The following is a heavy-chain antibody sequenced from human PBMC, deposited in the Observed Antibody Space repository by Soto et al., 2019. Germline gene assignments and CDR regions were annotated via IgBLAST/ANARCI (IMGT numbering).Heavy chain of an antibody. CDR1: GYSFTSYW. CDR3: AIDLSKRYSGYDLKLWYYYGMDV. J-gene: IGHJ6*02. D-gene: IGHD5-12*01. V-gene: IGHV5-51*01. CDR2: IYPGDSDT. Sequence: GESLKISCKGSGYSFTSYWIGWVRQMPGKGLEWMGIIYPGDSDTRYSPSFQGQVTISADKSISTAYLQWSSLKASDTAMYYCAIDLSKRYSGYDLKLWYYYGMDVWGQGTTVTVSS.